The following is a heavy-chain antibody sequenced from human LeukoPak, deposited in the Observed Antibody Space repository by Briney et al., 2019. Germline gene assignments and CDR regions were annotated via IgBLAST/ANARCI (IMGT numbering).Heavy chain of an antibody. Sequence: GGSLRLSCAASGFTFSSYAMTWVRQAPGKGLEWVSGISDSGDGTYDADSVKGRFTISRDDSKNTLYLQMNSLRDEDTALYYCANGLSPDYWGQGTLVTVSS. D-gene: IGHD4/OR15-4a*01. CDR1: GFTFSSYA. CDR2: ISDSGDGT. V-gene: IGHV3-23*01. J-gene: IGHJ4*02. CDR3: ANGLSPDY.